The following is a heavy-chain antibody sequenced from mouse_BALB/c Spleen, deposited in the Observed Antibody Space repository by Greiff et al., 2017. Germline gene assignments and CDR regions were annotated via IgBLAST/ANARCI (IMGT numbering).Heavy chain of an antibody. CDR3: ARFITTGNYAMDY. CDR1: GFTFSSYA. V-gene: IGHV5-9-4*01. D-gene: IGHD1-1*01. J-gene: IGHJ4*01. Sequence: EVKVVESGGGLVKPGGSLKLSCAASGFTFSSYAMSWVRQSPEKRLAWVAEISSGGSYTYYPDTVTGRFTISRDNAKNTLYLEMSSLRTEDTAMYYCARFITTGNYAMDYWGQGTSVTVSS. CDR2: ISSGGSYT.